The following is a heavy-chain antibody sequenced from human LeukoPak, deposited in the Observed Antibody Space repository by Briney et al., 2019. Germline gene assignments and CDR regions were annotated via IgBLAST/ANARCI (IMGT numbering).Heavy chain of an antibody. CDR1: GYSISSGYY. Sequence: SETLSLTCTFSGYSISSGYYWGWIRQPPGKGLEWIGSIYHSGSTYYNPSLKSRVTISVDTSKNQFSLKLSSVTAADTAVYYCARGVELLECLPGGNWFDPWGQGTLVTVSS. J-gene: IGHJ5*02. CDR3: ARGVELLECLPGGNWFDP. D-gene: IGHD3-3*01. V-gene: IGHV4-38-2*02. CDR2: IYHSGST.